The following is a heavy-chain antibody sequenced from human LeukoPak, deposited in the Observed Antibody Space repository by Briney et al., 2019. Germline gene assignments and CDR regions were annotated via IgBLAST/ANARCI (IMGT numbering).Heavy chain of an antibody. Sequence: SETLSLTCIDSGGSINTVSYSWDWIRQPPGKGLEWIGDIYSGGTSYNPSLRSRVTISVDTSKNHFSLKLNSVTAADTAIYYCARHTSGSSRLFDYWGQGSLVTVSS. CDR3: ARHTSGSSRLFDY. V-gene: IGHV4-39*01. CDR1: GGSINTVSYS. CDR2: IYSGGT. D-gene: IGHD5-12*01. J-gene: IGHJ4*02.